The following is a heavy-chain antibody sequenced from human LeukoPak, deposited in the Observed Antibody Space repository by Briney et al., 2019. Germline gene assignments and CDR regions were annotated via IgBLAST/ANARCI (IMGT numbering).Heavy chain of an antibody. Sequence: GRSLRLSCAATGFTFGRNVMHCVRRAPGKGLEWVALISYDGNNKFYADSVKGRFTISRDNSRNTLYLQMNSLRGEDAAVYSCARGGIPTGPYYYFYYMDVWGKGTAVTVSS. CDR3: ARGGIPTGPYYYFYYMDV. J-gene: IGHJ6*03. V-gene: IGHV3-30*01. CDR2: ISYDGNNK. D-gene: IGHD3-10*01. CDR1: GFTFGRNV.